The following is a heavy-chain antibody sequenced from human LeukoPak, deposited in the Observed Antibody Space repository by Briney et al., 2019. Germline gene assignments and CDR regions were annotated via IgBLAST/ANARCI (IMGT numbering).Heavy chain of an antibody. J-gene: IGHJ4*02. CDR1: GDSFGTYG. V-gene: IGHV1-69*05. CDR2: FNPIFGSA. D-gene: IGHD2-2*01. CDR3: ARDLTIVVVPAATSFDY. Sequence: SVKVSCKASGDSFGTYGITWVRQALGQGLEWMGGFNPIFGSAQYAQKFQGRVTMTTDTSTSTAYMELRSLRSDDTAVYYCARDLTIVVVPAATSFDYWGQGTLVTVSS.